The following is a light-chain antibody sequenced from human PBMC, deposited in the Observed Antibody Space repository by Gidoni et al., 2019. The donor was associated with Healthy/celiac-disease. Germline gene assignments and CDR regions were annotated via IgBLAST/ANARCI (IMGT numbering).Light chain of an antibody. J-gene: IGKJ4*01. CDR2: GAS. V-gene: IGKV3-20*01. CDR1: QSVSSSY. Sequence: EIVLTQSPGTLSLSPGERATLSCRASQSVSSSYLAWYQQKPGQAPRLLLYGASSRATGIPDRFSGSGSGTDFTLTISRLEPEAFAVYYCQQYGSSPRLTFGGGTKVEIK. CDR3: QQYGSSPRLT.